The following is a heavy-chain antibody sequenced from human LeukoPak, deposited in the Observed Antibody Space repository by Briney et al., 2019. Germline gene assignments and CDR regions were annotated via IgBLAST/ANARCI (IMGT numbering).Heavy chain of an antibody. J-gene: IGHJ6*03. CDR3: AREVSTSWVVNYYHHYMDV. CDR1: GGSISSGSYY. V-gene: IGHV4-61*02. CDR2: VYTSGTI. Sequence: PSETLSLTCTVSGGSISSGSYYWSWMRQPAGKGLEWIGRVYTSGTINYNPSLKSRVTISLDTSKNQFSLRLSSVTAADAAVYYCAREVSTSWVVNYYHHYMDVWGTGATVTVSS. D-gene: IGHD6-13*01.